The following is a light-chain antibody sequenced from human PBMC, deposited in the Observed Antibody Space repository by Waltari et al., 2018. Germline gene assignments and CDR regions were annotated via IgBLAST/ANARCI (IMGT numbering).Light chain of an antibody. V-gene: IGLV2-8*01. J-gene: IGLJ3*02. CDR2: EVT. CDR3: SSYASVNKLV. CDR1: SSDVGGYNY. Sequence: QSALTQPPSASGSPGQSVTISCTGTSSDVGGYNYVSWYQQHPDKAPKLLIYEVTKRPAGVPRCCSCSKSGTTASLTVAGLQGEDEADYYCSSYASVNKLVFGGGTKLTVL.